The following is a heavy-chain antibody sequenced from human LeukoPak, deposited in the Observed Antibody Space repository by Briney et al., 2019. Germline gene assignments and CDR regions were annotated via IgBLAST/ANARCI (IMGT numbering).Heavy chain of an antibody. CDR2: FDPEDGET. Sequence: GASVKVSCKVSGYTLTELSMHWVRQAPGKGLEWMGGFDPEDGETIYAQKFQGRVTMTEDTSTDTAYMELSSLRSEDTAVYYCATTSLWFGDNWFDPWGQGTLDTVSS. V-gene: IGHV1-24*01. CDR3: ATTSLWFGDNWFDP. D-gene: IGHD3-10*01. CDR1: GYTLTELS. J-gene: IGHJ5*02.